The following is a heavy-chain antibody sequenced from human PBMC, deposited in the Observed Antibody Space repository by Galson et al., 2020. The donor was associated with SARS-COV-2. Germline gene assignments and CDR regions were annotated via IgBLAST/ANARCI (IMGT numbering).Heavy chain of an antibody. V-gene: IGHV1-24*01. CDR1: GYTLTELS. Sequence: SVTVSCKVSGYTLTELSMHWVRQAPGQGLEWMGGFPPEAGETIYAQKFQGRVTMTEDTSTDTGYMELSSLRSEDTAVYYCATGIDKSPVGEREMDVWGKGTTVTVSS. J-gene: IGHJ6*04. CDR3: ATGIDKSPVGEREMDV. D-gene: IGHD4-17*01. CDR2: FPPEAGET.